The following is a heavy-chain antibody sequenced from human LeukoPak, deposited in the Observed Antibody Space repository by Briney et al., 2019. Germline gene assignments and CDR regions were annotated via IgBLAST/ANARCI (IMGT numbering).Heavy chain of an antibody. CDR1: GDSISGFY. V-gene: IGHV4-4*07. J-gene: IGHJ6*03. CDR3: ARGLPSYGDYVDYYFYMDV. CDR2: ISTSGST. D-gene: IGHD4-17*01. Sequence: SETLSLTCTVSGDSISGFYWSWIRQPAEKRLQWIGRISTSGSTNYNPSLKSRVTMSVDRSTNELSPTVRSVTAADTALYYCARGLPSYGDYVDYYFYMDVWGKGTTVTVSS.